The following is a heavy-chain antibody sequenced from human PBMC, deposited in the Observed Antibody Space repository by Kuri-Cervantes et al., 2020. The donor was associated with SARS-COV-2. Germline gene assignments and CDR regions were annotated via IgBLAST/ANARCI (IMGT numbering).Heavy chain of an antibody. D-gene: IGHD6-19*01. Sequence: LRLSCAVSVGSTSSGSYSWSWIRQPPGKGLEWIGYIYHSGSTYYNPSLKSRVTISVDRSKNQFSLKLSSVTAADTAVYYCARESIAVAGTGGFDPWGQGTLVTVSS. CDR1: VGSTSSGSYS. CDR2: IYHSGST. CDR3: ARESIAVAGTGGFDP. J-gene: IGHJ5*02. V-gene: IGHV4-30-2*01.